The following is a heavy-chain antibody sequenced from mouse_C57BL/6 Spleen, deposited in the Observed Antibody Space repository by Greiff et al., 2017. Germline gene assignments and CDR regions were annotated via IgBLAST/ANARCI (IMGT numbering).Heavy chain of an antibody. Sequence: QVHVKQSGAELVKPGASVKISCKASGYAFSGYWMNWVKQRPGKGLEWIGQIYPGDGDTNYNGKFKGKATMTADKSSSTAYMQLSSLTSEDSAVYISASGVGNYAMDYWGQGTSGTVSS. J-gene: IGHJ4*01. CDR2: IYPGDGDT. V-gene: IGHV1-80*01. CDR1: GYAFSGYW. CDR3: ASGVGNYAMDY.